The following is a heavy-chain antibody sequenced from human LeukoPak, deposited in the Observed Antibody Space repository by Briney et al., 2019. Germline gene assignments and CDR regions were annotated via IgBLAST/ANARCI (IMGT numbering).Heavy chain of an antibody. CDR1: GGSISSYY. V-gene: IGHV4-59*01. Sequence: SETLSLTCTVSGGSISSYYWSWLRQPPGKGLEWIGYIYYSGSTNYNPSLKSRVTISVDTSKNQFSLKLSSVTAADTAVYYCARAGSSSWSWFDPWGQGTLVTVSS. J-gene: IGHJ5*02. CDR2: IYYSGST. CDR3: ARAGSSSWSWFDP. D-gene: IGHD6-13*01.